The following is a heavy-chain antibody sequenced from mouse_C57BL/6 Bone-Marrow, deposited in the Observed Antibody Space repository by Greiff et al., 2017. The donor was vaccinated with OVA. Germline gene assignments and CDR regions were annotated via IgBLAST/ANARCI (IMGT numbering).Heavy chain of an antibody. D-gene: IGHD1-1*01. V-gene: IGHV1-72*01. CDR2: IDPNSGGT. CDR1: GYTFTSYW. J-gene: IGHJ1*03. Sequence: VQLQQPGAELVKPGASGKLSCKASGYTFTSYWMHWVKQRPGRGLEWSGRIDPNSGGTKYNEKFKSKATLTVDKPSSTAYMQLSSLTSEDSAVYYCARRYYGSSHWYFDVWGTGTTVTVSS. CDR3: ARRYYGSSHWYFDV.